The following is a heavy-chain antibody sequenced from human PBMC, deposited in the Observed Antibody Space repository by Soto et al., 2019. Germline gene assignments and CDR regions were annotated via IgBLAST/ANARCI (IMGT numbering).Heavy chain of an antibody. CDR2: IMPLFGKP. Sequence: SVKVSCKASGVSFSGYAFRWVRQAPGQGLEWMGGIMPLFGKPDYAQKFQGRVTITADESTSTTYMELSSLRSEDTAVYYCARGSPDMSFDYWGQGTLVTVSS. CDR1: GVSFSGYA. V-gene: IGHV1-69*13. J-gene: IGHJ4*02. CDR3: ARGSPDMSFDY.